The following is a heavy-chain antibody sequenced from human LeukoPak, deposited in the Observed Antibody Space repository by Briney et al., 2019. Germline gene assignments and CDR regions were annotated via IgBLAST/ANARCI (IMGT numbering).Heavy chain of an antibody. J-gene: IGHJ4*02. V-gene: IGHV3-23*01. CDR3: AKDRTCSSTSCHCDY. D-gene: IGHD2-2*01. Sequence: GGSLRLSCAASGFTFSSYAMNWVRQAPGKGLESVSAISGGGANTYYADSVKGRFTISRDNSKNTLYPQMNSLRAEDTAVYYCAKDRTCSSTSCHCDYWGQGTLVTVSS. CDR2: ISGGGANT. CDR1: GFTFSSYA.